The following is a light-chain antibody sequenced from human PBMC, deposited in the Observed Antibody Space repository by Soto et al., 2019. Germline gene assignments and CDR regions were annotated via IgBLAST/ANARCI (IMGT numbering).Light chain of an antibody. CDR3: QQYNSYSQT. Sequence: DIQMTQSPSTLSASVGDRVTITCRASQNIYSWLAWYQQKPGKAPKLLIYDASGLESGVPSRFSGSGSGTEFTLTISSLQPDDFATYYCQQYNSYSQTFGQGTKVDIK. CDR1: QNIYSW. V-gene: IGKV1-5*01. CDR2: DAS. J-gene: IGKJ1*01.